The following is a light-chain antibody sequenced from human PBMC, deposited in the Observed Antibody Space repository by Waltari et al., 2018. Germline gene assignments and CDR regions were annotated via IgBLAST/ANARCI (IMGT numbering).Light chain of an antibody. CDR1: QSVPANY. CDR2: GAS. V-gene: IGKV3-20*01. Sequence: IVLTQSPGTLSLSPGERATLSCRATQSVPANYLAWYQQKPGQAPRLLISGASSRATGIPDRFSGGGSGTDFTLTIARLEPEDFAVYYCQQYGETPWTFGQGTKVDLK. CDR3: QQYGETPWT. J-gene: IGKJ1*01.